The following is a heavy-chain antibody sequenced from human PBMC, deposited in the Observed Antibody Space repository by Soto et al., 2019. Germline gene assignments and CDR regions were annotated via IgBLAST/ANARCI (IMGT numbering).Heavy chain of an antibody. CDR2: ISVYNGNT. CDR1: GYTFTKYG. CDR3: XXXXXXASGXYYFDY. J-gene: IGHJ4*02. V-gene: IGHV1-18*01. Sequence: QVQLVQSGAEVKKPGTSVKVSCKASGYTFTKYGITWVRQAPGQGLEWMGWISVYNGNTKYGQKFRDRVTMTTDTXTTTXXMXXXXXRXXDXXXXXXXXXXXXASGXYYFDYWGQGTLVTVSS.